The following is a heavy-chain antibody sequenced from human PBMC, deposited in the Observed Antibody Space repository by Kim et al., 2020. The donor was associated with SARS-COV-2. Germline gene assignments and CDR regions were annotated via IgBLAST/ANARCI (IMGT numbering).Heavy chain of an antibody. CDR3: ARDHKADYDFWSADSSFDY. CDR2: IYHSGST. V-gene: IGHV4-38-2*02. D-gene: IGHD3-3*01. Sequence: SETLSLTCTVSGYSISSGYYWGWIRQPPGKGLEWIGSIYHSGSTYYNPSLKSRVTISVDTSKNQFSLKLSSVTAADTAVYYCARDHKADYDFWSADSSFDYWGQGTLVTVSS. J-gene: IGHJ4*02. CDR1: GYSISSGYY.